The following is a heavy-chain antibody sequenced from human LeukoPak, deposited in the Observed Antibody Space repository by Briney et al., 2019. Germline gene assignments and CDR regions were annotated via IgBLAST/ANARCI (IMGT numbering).Heavy chain of an antibody. J-gene: IGHJ4*02. V-gene: IGHV3-20*04. CDR2: INWSGSST. Sequence: PWGSLRISCAASGFTFDDYGMSWVRQAPGKGLEWVSGINWSGSSTGYADSVKGRFTIHRDNAKNSLYLQINSLRAEDTALYYRARVDSRTYGDYFDLWGRGTVVTVSS. CDR1: GFTFDDYG. CDR3: ARVDSRTYGDYFDL. D-gene: IGHD4-17*01.